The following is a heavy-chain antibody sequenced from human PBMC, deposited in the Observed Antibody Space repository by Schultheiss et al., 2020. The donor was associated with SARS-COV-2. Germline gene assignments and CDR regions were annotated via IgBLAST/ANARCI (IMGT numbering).Heavy chain of an antibody. CDR1: GFTFSDYY. Sequence: GESLKISCAASGFTFSDYYMSWIRQAPGKGLEWVSYISSSSSYTNYADSVKGRFTISRDNAKNSLYLQMNSLRAEDTAVYYCARGSESSGWYRRYYYGMDVWGQGTTVTVSS. V-gene: IGHV3-11*06. CDR3: ARGSESSGWYRRYYYGMDV. J-gene: IGHJ6*02. D-gene: IGHD6-19*01. CDR2: ISSSSSYT.